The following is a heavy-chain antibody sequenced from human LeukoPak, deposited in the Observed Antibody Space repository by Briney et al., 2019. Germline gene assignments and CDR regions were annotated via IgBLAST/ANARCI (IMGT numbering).Heavy chain of an antibody. CDR1: GFTVSSNY. D-gene: IGHD6-13*01. J-gene: IGHJ4*02. Sequence: GGSLRLSCAASGFTVSSNYMSWVRQAPGKGLEWVSVIYSGGSTYYADSVKGRFTISRDNSKNTLYLQMNSLRAEDTAVYYCARDLRAAAGPTPIDYWGQGTLVTVSS. CDR2: IYSGGST. V-gene: IGHV3-66*01. CDR3: ARDLRAAAGPTPIDY.